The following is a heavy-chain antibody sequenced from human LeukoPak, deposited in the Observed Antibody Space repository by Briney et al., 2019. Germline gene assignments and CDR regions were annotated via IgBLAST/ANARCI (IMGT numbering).Heavy chain of an antibody. V-gene: IGHV4-30-2*01. D-gene: IGHD3-9*01. CDR2: IYHSGST. J-gene: IGHJ5*02. CDR3: ARGNYDILTGYYNNWLDP. Sequence: SETLSLTCAVSGGSISSGGYSWSWIRQPPGKGLEWIGYIYHSGSTYYNRSLKSRVTISVDRSKNQFSLKLSSVTAADTAVYYCARGNYDILTGYYNNWLDPCGQGTLVTVSS. CDR1: GGSISSGGYS.